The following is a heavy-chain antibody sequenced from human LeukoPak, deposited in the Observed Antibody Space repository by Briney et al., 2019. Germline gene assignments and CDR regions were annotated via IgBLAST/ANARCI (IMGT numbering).Heavy chain of an antibody. CDR2: ISGGGDVT. CDR3: AKDLMRDIWFGES. Sequence: PGGSLRLSCAASDFNFVTYAMSWVRQAPGKGLEWVSTISGGGDVTYYADSVKGRFTISRDNSKNTLYLQMHSLRAEDTAVYYCAKDLMRDIWFGESWGQGTLVTVSS. D-gene: IGHD3-10*01. V-gene: IGHV3-23*01. J-gene: IGHJ5*02. CDR1: DFNFVTYA.